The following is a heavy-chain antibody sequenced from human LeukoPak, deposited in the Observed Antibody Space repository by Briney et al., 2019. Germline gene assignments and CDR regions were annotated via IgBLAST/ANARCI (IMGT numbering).Heavy chain of an antibody. CDR3: ARVGAYCTSTSCLDH. Sequence: ASVKVSCKVSGYTLTELSMHWVRQAPGKGLEWMGGFDPEDGETIYAQKFQGRVTMTTDTSTSTAYMELRSLTSDDTAVYYCARVGAYCTSTSCLDHWGQGTLVTVSS. J-gene: IGHJ4*02. D-gene: IGHD2-2*01. CDR1: GYTLTELS. V-gene: IGHV1-24*01. CDR2: FDPEDGET.